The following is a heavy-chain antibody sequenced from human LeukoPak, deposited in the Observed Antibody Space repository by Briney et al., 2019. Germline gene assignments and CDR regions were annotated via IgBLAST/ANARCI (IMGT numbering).Heavy chain of an antibody. D-gene: IGHD6-6*01. CDR3: AREIPYSSSSLDY. CDR2: ISYDGSNK. J-gene: IGHJ4*02. V-gene: IGHV3-30*03. Sequence: GGSLRLSCAASGFTFSSYGMHWVRQAPGKGLEWVAVISYDGSNKYYADSVKGRFTISRDNSKNTLYLQMNSLRAEDTAVYYCAREIPYSSSSLDYWGQGTLVTVSS. CDR1: GFTFSSYG.